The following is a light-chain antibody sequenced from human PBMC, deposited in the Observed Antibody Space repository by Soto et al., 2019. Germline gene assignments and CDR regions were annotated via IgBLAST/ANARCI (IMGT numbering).Light chain of an antibody. CDR3: QKSDSTPST. CDR2: DAS. CDR1: QNINNY. J-gene: IGKJ1*01. V-gene: IGKV1-39*01. Sequence: DIKMTQSPSSLSASVGDRVTITCQASQNINNYLNWCQQKQGRAPKLLIYDASNLEVGVPSRFSGSGSGTNSTLTISDLQPEDFTTYSCQKSDSTPSTFGQGTKVDIK.